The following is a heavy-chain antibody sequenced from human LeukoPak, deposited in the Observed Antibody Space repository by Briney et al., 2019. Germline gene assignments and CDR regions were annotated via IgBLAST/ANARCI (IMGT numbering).Heavy chain of an antibody. J-gene: IGHJ5*02. D-gene: IGHD3-10*01. Sequence: PSETLSLTCTVSGDSISSSSSYWGWIRQPPGKGLEWIGNIFYSGSTYYSPSLKSRVTISVDTSKNQFSLKLSSVTAADTAVYYCASVHGSGPWGQGTLVTVSS. CDR1: GDSISSSSSY. CDR3: ASVHGSGP. V-gene: IGHV4-39*07. CDR2: IFYSGST.